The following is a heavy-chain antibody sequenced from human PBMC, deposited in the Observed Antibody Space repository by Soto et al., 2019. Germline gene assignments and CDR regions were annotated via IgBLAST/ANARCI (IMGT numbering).Heavy chain of an antibody. V-gene: IGHV4-39*01. CDR3: ARGVGATTN. CDR2: IYYSGST. Sequence: PSETLSLTCTVSGGSISSSSYYWGWIRQPPGKGLEWIGSIYYSGSTYYNPSLKSRVTISVDTSKNQFSLKLSSVTAADTAVYYCARGVGATTNWGQGTLVTVSS. D-gene: IGHD1-26*01. J-gene: IGHJ4*02. CDR1: GGSISSSSYY.